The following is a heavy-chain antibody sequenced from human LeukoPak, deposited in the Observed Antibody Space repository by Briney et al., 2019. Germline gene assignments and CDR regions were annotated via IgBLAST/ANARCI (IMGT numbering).Heavy chain of an antibody. Sequence: IYHTGSTNYSPSLKSRVTISVDKSKNQFSLRLSSVTAADTAVYYCAREMGVRGVMDAFDIWGQGTIVTVSS. V-gene: IGHV4-4*02. D-gene: IGHD3-10*01. J-gene: IGHJ3*02. CDR2: IYHTGST. CDR3: AREMGVRGVMDAFDI.